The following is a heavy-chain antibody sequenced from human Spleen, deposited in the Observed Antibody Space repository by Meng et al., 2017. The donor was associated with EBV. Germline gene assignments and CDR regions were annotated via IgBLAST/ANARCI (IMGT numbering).Heavy chain of an antibody. CDR1: GYIFTSYW. CDR3: ARRQDTITRIDY. Sequence: LVQSGAEVKKPGASVKVSCTISGYIFTSYWLHWVRQAPGQGLEWMGIINPSDRATSYAPNFQGRVTLTRDKSSTTVYMELSNLRSDDTAVYYCARRQDTITRIDYWGQGTLVTVSS. V-gene: IGHV1-46*01. CDR2: INPSDRAT. D-gene: IGHD5-12*01. J-gene: IGHJ4*02.